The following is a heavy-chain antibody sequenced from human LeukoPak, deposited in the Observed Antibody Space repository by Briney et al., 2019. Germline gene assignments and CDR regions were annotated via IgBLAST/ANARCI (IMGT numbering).Heavy chain of an antibody. CDR3: ANAASYSVDY. CDR1: GGSISSSSYY. D-gene: IGHD1-26*01. Sequence: KPSESLSLTCTVSGGSISSSSYYWGWIRQPPGKGLEWIGIMYYRGSSYYHPSLKSRVTMSVDTSKNQFSLKLSSVTVGDTAVYYCANAASYSVDYWGQGTLVTVSS. V-gene: IGHV4-39*01. CDR2: MYYRGSS. J-gene: IGHJ4*02.